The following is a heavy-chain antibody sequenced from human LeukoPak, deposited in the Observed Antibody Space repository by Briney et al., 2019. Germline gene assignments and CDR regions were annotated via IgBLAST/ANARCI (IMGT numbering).Heavy chain of an antibody. D-gene: IGHD3-10*01. CDR3: ARIVMVRGIMNKWYFDY. J-gene: IGHJ4*02. CDR2: ISGSGDNT. Sequence: GGSLRLSCAASGFTFSSSAMSWVRQAPGKGLDCVSIISGSGDNTYYADSVKGRFTISRDTSEKTLYLQMNSLRAEDTAVYYCARIVMVRGIMNKWYFDYWGQGIMVTVS. V-gene: IGHV3-23*01. CDR1: GFTFSSSA.